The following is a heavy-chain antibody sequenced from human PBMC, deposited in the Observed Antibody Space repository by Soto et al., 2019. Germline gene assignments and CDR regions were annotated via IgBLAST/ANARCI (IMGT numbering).Heavy chain of an antibody. CDR1: GCSIISYY. D-gene: IGHD3-10*01. V-gene: IGHV4-59*01. J-gene: IGHJ4*02. Sequence: SETLSLTCTSSGCSIISYYWSWIRQPPGKGLEWIGYIYYSGSTNYNPSLKSRVTISVDTSNNHFSLKLATEPAANPAFFYCAKGRGVAQCFLFASWGKGTLVTGS. CDR2: IYYSGST. CDR3: AKGRGVAQCFLFAS.